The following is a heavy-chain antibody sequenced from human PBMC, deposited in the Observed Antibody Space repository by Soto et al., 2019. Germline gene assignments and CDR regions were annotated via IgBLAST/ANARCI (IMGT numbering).Heavy chain of an antibody. Sequence: ASVKISSKASGYTFTGYYMHWVRQAPGQGLEWMGWINPNSGGTNYAQKFQCWVTMTRDTSINTANMELSRLRSDDTDVYYSPTRSWHYDIVTACIIPGGRGVWEQGTTVAVAS. V-gene: IGHV1-2*04. CDR2: INPNSGGT. J-gene: IGHJ6*01. D-gene: IGHD3-9*01. CDR3: PTRSWHYDIVTACIIPGGRGV. CDR1: GYTFTGYY.